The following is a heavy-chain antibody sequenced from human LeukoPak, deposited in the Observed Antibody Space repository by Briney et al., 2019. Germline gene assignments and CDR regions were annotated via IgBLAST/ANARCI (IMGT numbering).Heavy chain of an antibody. V-gene: IGHV4-34*01. CDR1: GGSFSGYY. Sequence: SETLSLTCAVYGGSFSGYYWSWIRQPPGKGLAWIGEINHSGSTNYNPSLKSRVTISVDTSKNQFSLKLSSVTAADTAVYYCARGLGCSSTSCYSGMDVWGKGTTVTVSS. CDR3: ARGLGCSSTSCYSGMDV. D-gene: IGHD2-2*01. J-gene: IGHJ6*03. CDR2: INHSGST.